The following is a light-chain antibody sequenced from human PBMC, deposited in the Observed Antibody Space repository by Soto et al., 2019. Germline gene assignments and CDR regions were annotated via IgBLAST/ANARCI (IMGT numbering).Light chain of an antibody. CDR1: QSISSW. J-gene: IGKJ1*01. CDR3: QQYNSYPRT. V-gene: IGKV1-5*03. CDR2: KAS. Sequence: EIPRTQSPSTLSASVGDRVTITCRASQSISSWLAWYQQKQGKAPNLLIYKASSLESGVPSRFSGSGSGTEGTITISSLKTDDGSTYYCQQYNSYPRTFGQGTKVDIK.